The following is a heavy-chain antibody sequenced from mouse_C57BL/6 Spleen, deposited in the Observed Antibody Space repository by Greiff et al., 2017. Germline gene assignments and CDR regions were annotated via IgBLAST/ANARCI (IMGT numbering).Heavy chain of an antibody. V-gene: IGHV10-1*01. CDR1: GFSFNTYA. CDR2: IRSKSNNYAT. CDR3: VRPEYYGSSYGFAY. Sequence: EVKVEESGGGLVQPKGSLKLSCAASGFSFNTYAMNWVRQAPGKGLEWVARIRSKSNNYATYYADSVKDRFTISRDDSESMLYLQMNNLKTEDTAMYYCVRPEYYGSSYGFAYWGQGTLVTVSA. J-gene: IGHJ3*01. D-gene: IGHD1-1*01.